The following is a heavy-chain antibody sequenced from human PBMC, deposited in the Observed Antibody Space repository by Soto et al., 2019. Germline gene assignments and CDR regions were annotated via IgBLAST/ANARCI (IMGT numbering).Heavy chain of an antibody. J-gene: IGHJ4*01. CDR3: ARVSTVTKIDY. Sequence: SQTKSLTNTVSGASIVSSYLSWIRQHPGKGLEWIGYIFYSGSTNYSPSLNSRVSISIDTSNSQFSLTLSSVTAADTAAYYCARVSTVTKIDYWGHGILVTVSS. D-gene: IGHD4-17*01. CDR2: IFYSGST. CDR1: GASIVSSY. V-gene: IGHV4-59*01.